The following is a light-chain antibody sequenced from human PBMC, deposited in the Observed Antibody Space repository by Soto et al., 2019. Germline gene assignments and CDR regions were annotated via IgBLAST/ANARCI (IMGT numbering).Light chain of an antibody. CDR3: QQYNLWPPWT. V-gene: IGKV3-15*01. J-gene: IGKJ1*01. Sequence: EVVMTQSPATLSVSPGEGATLSCRASQSVSSDIDWYQQKTGQAPRLLIYGTSTRATGVPARFSGSGSGTEFTLTNSSLQSEDFAVYYCQQYNLWPPWTFGQGTKVEIK. CDR2: GTS. CDR1: QSVSSD.